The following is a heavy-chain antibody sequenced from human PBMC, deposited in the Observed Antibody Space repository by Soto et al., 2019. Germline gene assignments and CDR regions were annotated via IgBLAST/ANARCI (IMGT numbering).Heavy chain of an antibody. CDR1: GFTFTDFD. D-gene: IGHD4-4*01. V-gene: IGHV3-7*03. J-gene: IGHJ4*02. CDR3: AGWGGHDYNY. Sequence: EVQLVQSGGGLVQPGGSLRLSCVGSGFTFTDFDMNWVRQAPGQGLEWVANIRPDGSETNYVESVKGRFPTSRDTAKNSLFLQMNSLRADDTAVYYCAGWGGHDYNYWGQGILVTVSS. CDR2: IRPDGSET.